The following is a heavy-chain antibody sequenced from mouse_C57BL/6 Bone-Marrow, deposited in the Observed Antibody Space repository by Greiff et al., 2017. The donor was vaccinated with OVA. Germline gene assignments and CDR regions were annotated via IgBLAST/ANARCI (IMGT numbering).Heavy chain of an antibody. V-gene: IGHV5-12*01. CDR3: ARQGDYDVRMDY. D-gene: IGHD2-4*01. CDR1: GFTFSDYY. CDR2: ISNGGGST. Sequence: EVMLVESGGGLVQPGGSLKLSCAASGFTFSDYYMYWVRQTPEKRLEWVAYISNGGGSTYYPDTVKGRFTISRDNAKNTLYLQMGRLKSEDTAMYYCARQGDYDVRMDYWGQGTSVTVAS. J-gene: IGHJ4*01.